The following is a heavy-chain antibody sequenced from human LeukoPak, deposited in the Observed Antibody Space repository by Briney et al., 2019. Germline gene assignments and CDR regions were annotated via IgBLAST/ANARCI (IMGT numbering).Heavy chain of an antibody. D-gene: IGHD4-11*01. J-gene: IGHJ5*01. CDR2: IWNDGSRQ. V-gene: IGHV3-33*03. CDR3: AKDAQIGFDYSNSLES. CDR1: GFTFDNYD. Sequence: PGRSLRLSCVASGFTFDNYDMHWVRKAPRKGLEWVAVIWNDGSRQYYEDSSKGRFTIFRDNSMKTLYLQMNSLMTEDTAVYYFAKDAQIGFDYSNSLESWGQGTLVTVSS.